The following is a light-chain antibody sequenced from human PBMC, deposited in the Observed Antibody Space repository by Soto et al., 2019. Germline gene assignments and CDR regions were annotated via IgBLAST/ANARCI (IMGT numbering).Light chain of an antibody. V-gene: IGKV1-9*01. CDR3: QQFNSYPFT. J-gene: IGKJ4*01. CDR2: AAS. Sequence: DIQLTQSPSFLSASVGDRVTITCRANQDISSYLAWYQQKPGKAPNLLIYAASTLQSGVPSRFSGSGSGTEFTLTISSLQTEDFATYYCQQFNSYPFTFGGGTKVEIK. CDR1: QDISSY.